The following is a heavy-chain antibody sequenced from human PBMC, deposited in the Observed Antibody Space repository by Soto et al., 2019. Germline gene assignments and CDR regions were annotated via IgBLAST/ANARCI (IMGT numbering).Heavy chain of an antibody. CDR3: ARAINSYSSVGLVGY. J-gene: IGHJ4*02. CDR1: GYTLTSYG. D-gene: IGHD6-19*01. V-gene: IGHV1-18*01. CDR2: ISAYNGNT. Sequence: QVQLEQSGAEVKKPGASVKVSCKASGYTLTSYGISWVRQAPGQGLERMGWISAYNGNTHYAQKLQGRVTMTTDTSTSTAYMELRSLRSNDTAVYYCARAINSYSSVGLVGYWGQGTLVTVSS.